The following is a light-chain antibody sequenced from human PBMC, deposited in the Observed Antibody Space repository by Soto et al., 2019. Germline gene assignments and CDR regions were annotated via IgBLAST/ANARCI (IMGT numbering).Light chain of an antibody. V-gene: IGKV1-5*03. CDR2: KAS. J-gene: IGKJ2*01. Sequence: DIQMTQSPSTLSASVGDRVTITCRASQSISDWLAWYQQTPGKAPKLLIYKASSLQSGVPSRFSGSGSGTEFTLTISSLQPDDFATFYCQQYNSYPYTCGQGTKVDIK. CDR1: QSISDW. CDR3: QQYNSYPYT.